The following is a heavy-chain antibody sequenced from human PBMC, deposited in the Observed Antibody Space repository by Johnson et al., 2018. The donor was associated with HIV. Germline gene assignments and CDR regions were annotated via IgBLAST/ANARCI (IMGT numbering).Heavy chain of an antibody. CDR3: AKIGLDAFDI. CDR1: GFTFSSYA. CDR2: ISYDGSNK. J-gene: IGHJ3*02. V-gene: IGHV3-30*04. Sequence: QVQLVESGGGVVQPGRSMRLSCAASGFTFSSYAMHWVRQAPGKGLEWVAVISYDGSNKYYADSVKGRFTISRDNSKNTLYLQMNSLRREDTAVYSCAKIGLDAFDIWGQGTMVTVSS. D-gene: IGHD2/OR15-2a*01.